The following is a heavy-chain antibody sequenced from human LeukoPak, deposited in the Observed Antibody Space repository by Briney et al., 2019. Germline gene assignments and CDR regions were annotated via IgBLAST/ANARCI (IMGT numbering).Heavy chain of an antibody. Sequence: PGGSLRLSCAACGFTFSTYWMSWVRQAPGKGLEWVANIKQDGSEKYYVDSVKGRFTISRDNAKNSLYLQMNSLRAEDTAVYYCARRGNRQPFDYWRQGTLVTVSS. CDR1: GFTFSTYW. CDR3: ARRGNRQPFDY. D-gene: IGHD3-16*01. J-gene: IGHJ4*02. V-gene: IGHV3-7*01. CDR2: IKQDGSEK.